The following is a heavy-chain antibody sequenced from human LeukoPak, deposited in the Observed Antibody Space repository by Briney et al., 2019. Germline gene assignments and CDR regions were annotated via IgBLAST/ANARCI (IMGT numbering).Heavy chain of an antibody. Sequence: PGGSLRLSCAASGLTFSDHYMDWVRQAPGKGLEWVARARNRANSYTTEYGASVKGRFTISRDDSKSSLYLQMNSLETEDTAVYYCAVSLGVGFRNFDYWGQGTLVTVAS. CDR1: GLTFSDHY. D-gene: IGHD2-15*01. CDR3: AVSLGVGFRNFDY. V-gene: IGHV3-72*01. J-gene: IGHJ4*02. CDR2: ARNRANSYTT.